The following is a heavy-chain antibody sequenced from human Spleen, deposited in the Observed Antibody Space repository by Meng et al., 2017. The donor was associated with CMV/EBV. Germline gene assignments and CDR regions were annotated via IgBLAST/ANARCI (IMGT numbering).Heavy chain of an antibody. CDR2: ISSSSSYI. CDR1: GFTFSSYS. D-gene: IGHD2-2*01. J-gene: IGHJ4*02. Sequence: GGSLRLSCAASGFTFSSYSMNWVRQAPGKGLEWVSSISSSSSYIYYADSVKGRFTISRDNAKNSLYLQMNSLRAEDAAVYYCARDRLFCTTSSCAPLGYWGQGTLVTVSS. V-gene: IGHV3-21*04. CDR3: ARDRLFCTTSSCAPLGY.